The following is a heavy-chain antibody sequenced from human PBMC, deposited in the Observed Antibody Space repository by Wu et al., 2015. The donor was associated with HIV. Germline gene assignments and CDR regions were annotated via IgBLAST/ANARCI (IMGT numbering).Heavy chain of an antibody. J-gene: IGHJ6*02. Sequence: QVQLVQSGAEVKKPGASVKVSCKASGYTFTSYDINWVRQATGQGLEWMGWMNPNSGNTGYAQKFQGRVTMTRNTSISTAYMELSSLRSEDTAVYYCARLVVVAAPYYYYYGMDVWGQGTTVTVSS. CDR2: MNPNSGNT. V-gene: IGHV1-8*01. D-gene: IGHD2-15*01. CDR3: ARLVVVAAPYYYYYGMDV. CDR1: GYTFTSYD.